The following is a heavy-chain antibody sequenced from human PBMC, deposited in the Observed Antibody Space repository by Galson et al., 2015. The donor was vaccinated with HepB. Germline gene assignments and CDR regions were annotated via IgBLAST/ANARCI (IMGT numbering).Heavy chain of an antibody. V-gene: IGHV1-46*04. Sequence: SVKVSCKASGYSFTGYNMHWVRQAPGQGLEWMGIVNPSRGGTTYIQKLQGRVTMTRETSTDTVYMELNSLTSEDTAVYYCAREGAYNSLDYWGQGTLVTVSS. CDR2: VNPSRGGT. D-gene: IGHD5-24*01. CDR3: AREGAYNSLDY. J-gene: IGHJ4*02. CDR1: GYSFTGYN.